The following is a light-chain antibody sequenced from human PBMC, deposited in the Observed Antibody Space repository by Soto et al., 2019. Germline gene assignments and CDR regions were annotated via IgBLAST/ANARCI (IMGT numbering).Light chain of an antibody. CDR1: NSNIGSNT. CDR2: SNN. CDR3: AAWDDSLNGFYV. V-gene: IGLV1-44*01. Sequence: QSVLTQPPSASGTPGQRVTISCSGSNSNIGSNTVNWYQQLPGTAPKLLMYSNNQRPSGVPDRFSGSKSGTSASLAISGLQSEDEADYYCAAWDDSLNGFYVFGTGTKLTVL. J-gene: IGLJ1*01.